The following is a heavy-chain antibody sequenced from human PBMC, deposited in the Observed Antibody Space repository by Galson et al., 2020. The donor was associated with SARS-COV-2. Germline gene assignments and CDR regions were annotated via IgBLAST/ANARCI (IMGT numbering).Heavy chain of an antibody. CDR1: GFTFSSYG. D-gene: IGHD6-13*01. V-gene: IGHV3-33*06. CDR3: AKDLGIAAAGVEYFQH. CDR2: IWYDGSNK. J-gene: IGHJ1*01. Sequence: GGSLRLSCAASGFTFSSYGMHWVRQAPGKGLEWVAVIWYDGSNKYYADSVKGRFTISRDNSKNTLYLQMNSLRAEDTAVYYCAKDLGIAAAGVEYFQHWGQGTLVTVSS.